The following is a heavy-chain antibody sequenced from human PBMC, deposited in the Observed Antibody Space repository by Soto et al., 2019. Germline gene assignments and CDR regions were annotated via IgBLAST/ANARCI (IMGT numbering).Heavy chain of an antibody. CDR1: GFTFSSYG. CDR2: ISYDGSNK. D-gene: IGHD3-3*01. J-gene: IGHJ4*02. CDR3: AKDNGEVGHYDFWSGFSNRVWGTYFDY. V-gene: IGHV3-30*18. Sequence: QVQLVESGGGVVQPGRSLRLSCAASGFTFSSYGMHWVRQAPGKGLEWVAVISYDGSNKYYADSVKGRFTISRDNSKNALYLQMNSLRAEDMAVYYCAKDNGEVGHYDFWSGFSNRVWGTYFDYWGQGTLVTVSS.